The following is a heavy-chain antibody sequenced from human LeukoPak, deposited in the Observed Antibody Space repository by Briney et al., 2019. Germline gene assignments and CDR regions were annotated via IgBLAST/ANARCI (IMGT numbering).Heavy chain of an antibody. Sequence: GGSLRLSCAASGFTFSSYWMHWVRQAPGEGRVWVSHINSDGRCTTYAYSVKGRFTISRDKAKNTLYLQLNSLRAEDTAVYYYARGGVTGLYWGQGTLVTVSS. CDR2: INSDGRCT. J-gene: IGHJ4*02. CDR3: ARGGVTGLY. CDR1: GFTFSSYW. V-gene: IGHV3-74*01. D-gene: IGHD3-9*01.